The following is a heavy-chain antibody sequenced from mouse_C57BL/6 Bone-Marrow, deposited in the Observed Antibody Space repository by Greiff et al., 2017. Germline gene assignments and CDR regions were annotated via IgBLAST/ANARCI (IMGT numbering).Heavy chain of an antibody. V-gene: IGHV1-69*01. D-gene: IGHD2-2*01. CDR2: IDPSDSYT. Sequence: VQLQQPGAELVMPGASVKLSCKASGYTFTSYWMHWVKQRPGQGLEWIGEIDPSDSYTNYNQKFKGKSTLTVDKSSSTGYMQLSSLTSEDSAVYYCAREGYYGYFFDYWGQGTTLTVSS. CDR1: GYTFTSYW. J-gene: IGHJ2*01. CDR3: AREGYYGYFFDY.